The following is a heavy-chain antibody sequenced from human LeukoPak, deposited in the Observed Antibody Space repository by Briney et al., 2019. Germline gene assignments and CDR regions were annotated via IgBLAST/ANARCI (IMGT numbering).Heavy chain of an antibody. Sequence: GGSLRLSCTASGFTFGDYAMSWFRQAPGKGLEWVGFIRSKAYGGTTEYAVSVKGRFTISRDDSKSIAYLQMNSLKTEDTAVYYCTREPLVVTATPFDYWGQGTLVTVSS. V-gene: IGHV3-49*03. J-gene: IGHJ4*02. CDR3: TREPLVVTATPFDY. CDR2: IRSKAYGGTT. CDR1: GFTFGDYA. D-gene: IGHD2-21*02.